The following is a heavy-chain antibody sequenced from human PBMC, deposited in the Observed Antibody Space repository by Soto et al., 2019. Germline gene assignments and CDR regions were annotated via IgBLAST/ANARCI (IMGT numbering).Heavy chain of an antibody. CDR3: ARDRAAGTIFLSRYYGMDV. CDR1: GFALSSYS. V-gene: IGHV3-21*01. CDR2: ISSGSRYI. J-gene: IGHJ6*02. Sequence: EVQLVESGGGLVKPGGSLRLSCAASGFALSSYSMNWVRQAPGKGLEWVSSISSGSRYIYYADSVKGRFTISRDNAKNSLYLQMNSLRAEDTAVYYCARDRAAGTIFLSRYYGMDVWGQGTTVTVSS. D-gene: IGHD3-3*01.